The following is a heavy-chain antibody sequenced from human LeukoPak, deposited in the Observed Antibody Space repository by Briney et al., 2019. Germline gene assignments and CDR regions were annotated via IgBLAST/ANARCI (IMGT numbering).Heavy chain of an antibody. CDR1: GFTFDDYA. J-gene: IGHJ6*02. CDR2: ISWNSGTK. V-gene: IGHV3-9*01. Sequence: LGGSLRLSCAVSGFTFDDYAMHWVRQAPGKGLEWVSGISWNSGTKGYADPVKGRFTISRDNAKNSLYLQMNSLRGEDAALYYCAVLHYYAMDVWGQGTTVTVSS. CDR3: AVLHYYAMDV. D-gene: IGHD2-8*01.